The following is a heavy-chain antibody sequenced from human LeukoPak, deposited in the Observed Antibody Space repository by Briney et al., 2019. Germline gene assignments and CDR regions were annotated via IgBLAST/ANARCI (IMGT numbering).Heavy chain of an antibody. CDR2: LSPGSSYI. V-gene: IGHV3-21*01. CDR1: GFTFSTYS. CDR3: ARGAARIAVAVNYFDY. D-gene: IGHD6-19*01. Sequence: NPGGSLRLSCAASGFTFSTYSMNCVRQAPGKGLEWVSSLSPGSSYIYHADSVKGRLSISRDNAKDSLYLDMNSLTAEHSAVYYRARGAARIAVAVNYFDYWGQGTLVTVSS. J-gene: IGHJ4*02.